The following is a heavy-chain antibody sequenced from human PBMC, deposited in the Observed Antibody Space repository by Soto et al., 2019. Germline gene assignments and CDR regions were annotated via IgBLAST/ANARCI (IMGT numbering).Heavy chain of an antibody. CDR1: RGSISSYY. V-gene: IGHV4-59*01. CDR3: ARLGSGWYGVFDY. CDR2: ISYSGNT. Sequence: PSETLSLTCTVSRGSISSYYWSWIRQPPGKGLEWIGYISYSGNTNYNASLKSRVTISVDTSTNQFSLRVTSVTAADTAVYYCARLGSGWYGVFDYWGQGTLVTVSS. J-gene: IGHJ4*02. D-gene: IGHD6-19*01.